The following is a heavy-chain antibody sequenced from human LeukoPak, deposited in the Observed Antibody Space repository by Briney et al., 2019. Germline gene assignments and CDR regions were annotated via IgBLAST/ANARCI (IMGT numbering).Heavy chain of an antibody. Sequence: GESLKISCKDSGYSFSSHWFAWVRQMPGKGLEWMGNIYPGDSESRYSPSFQGQVTISADKSISTAYLQWSSLKASDTAMYYCARRYSSSWFFDSWGQGTLATVSS. V-gene: IGHV5-51*01. CDR2: IYPGDSES. CDR3: ARRYSSSWFFDS. J-gene: IGHJ4*02. CDR1: GYSFSSHW. D-gene: IGHD6-13*01.